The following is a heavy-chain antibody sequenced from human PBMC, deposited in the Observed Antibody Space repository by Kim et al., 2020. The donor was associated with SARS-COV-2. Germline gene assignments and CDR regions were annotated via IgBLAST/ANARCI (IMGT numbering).Heavy chain of an antibody. CDR1: GGSISSGGYY. Sequence: SETLSLTCTVSGGSISSGGYYWSWIRQHPGKGLEWIGYIYYSGSTYYNPSLKSRVTISVDTSKNQFSLKLSSVTAADTAVYYCARGVVVVPAALFDYWGQGTLVTVSS. J-gene: IGHJ4*02. V-gene: IGHV4-31*03. D-gene: IGHD2-2*01. CDR3: ARGVVVVPAALFDY. CDR2: IYYSGST.